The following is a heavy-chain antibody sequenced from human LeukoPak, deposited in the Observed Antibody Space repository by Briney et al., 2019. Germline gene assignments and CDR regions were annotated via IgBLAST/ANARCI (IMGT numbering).Heavy chain of an antibody. CDR2: INPNSGDT. CDR3: ARVTPQFFDF. D-gene: IGHD2-15*01. Sequence: ASVKVSCKASGYTFNKYYIHWVRQVPGQGLEWMGWINPNSGDTKSAQKFQDRVTMTRDTSITTAYMELSRLESDDTAIYYCARVTPQFFDFWGHGTLVTVSS. CDR1: GYTFNKYY. J-gene: IGHJ4*01. V-gene: IGHV1-2*02.